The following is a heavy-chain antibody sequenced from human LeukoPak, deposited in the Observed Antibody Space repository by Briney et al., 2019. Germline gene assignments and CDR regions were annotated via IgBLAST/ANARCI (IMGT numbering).Heavy chain of an antibody. CDR2: IYYSGST. CDR1: GGSISSHY. D-gene: IGHD6-13*01. V-gene: IGHV4-59*11. Sequence: PSETLSLTCTVSGGSISSHYWSWIRQPLGKGLEWIGYIYYSGSTNYNPSLKSRVTISVDTSKNQFSLKLSSVTAADTPVYYCARVSAGRRWFDPWGQGTLVTVSS. J-gene: IGHJ5*02. CDR3: ARVSAGRRWFDP.